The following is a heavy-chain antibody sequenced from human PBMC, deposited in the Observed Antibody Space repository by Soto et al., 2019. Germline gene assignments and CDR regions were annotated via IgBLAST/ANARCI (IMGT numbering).Heavy chain of an antibody. Sequence: EVQLVESGGGLVQPGRSLRLSCVASGFTADDYAMHWVRQAPGKGLEWVSGISSNSDTIDYADSVKGRFTISRDNAKNSLFLQMTRLRPEDTALSYCAKDMKLGGMTTIHYFDSWGQGTLVTVSS. D-gene: IGHD4-17*01. V-gene: IGHV3-9*02. CDR3: AKDMKLGGMTTIHYFDS. CDR1: GFTADDYA. J-gene: IGHJ4*02. CDR2: ISSNSDTI.